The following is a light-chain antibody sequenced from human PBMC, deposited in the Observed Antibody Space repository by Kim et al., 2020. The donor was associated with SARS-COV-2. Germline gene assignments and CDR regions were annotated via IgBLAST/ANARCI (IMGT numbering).Light chain of an antibody. Sequence: SAAVGDRVTISGRDSESSSSWVGWYQQKPGKAPILLNYRASSAEGVVQTRSSGGGSRAESTLTSSSLPHDDVAYYCQQQDNGYVTFGRGTKVDIK. CDR2: RAS. J-gene: IGKJ1*01. V-gene: IGKV1-5*03. CDR1: ESSSSW. CDR3: QQDNGYVT.